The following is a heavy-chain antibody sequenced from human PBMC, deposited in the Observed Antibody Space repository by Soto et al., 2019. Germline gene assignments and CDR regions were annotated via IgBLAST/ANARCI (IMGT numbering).Heavy chain of an antibody. J-gene: IGHJ6*02. CDR3: ARGAPQEGLRFLEWLPTMGRYYYYGMDV. Sequence: PSETLSLTCTVSGGSISNGSYYWSWIRQPPGKGLEWIGYIYYSGSTNYNPSLKSRVTISVDTSKNQFSLKLSSVTAADTAVYYCARGAPQEGLRFLEWLPTMGRYYYYGMDVWGQGTTVTVSS. D-gene: IGHD3-3*01. V-gene: IGHV4-61*01. CDR1: GGSISNGSYY. CDR2: IYYSGST.